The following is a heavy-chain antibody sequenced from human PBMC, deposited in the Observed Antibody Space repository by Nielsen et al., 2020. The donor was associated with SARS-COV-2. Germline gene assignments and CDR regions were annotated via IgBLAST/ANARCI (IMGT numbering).Heavy chain of an antibody. D-gene: IGHD2-15*01. V-gene: IGHV4-31*03. CDR1: GGSFRTGGFH. CDR3: ARESGGAVDLDY. Sequence: SETLSLTCTVSGGSFRTGGFHWNWIRQHPGKGLEWIGYIYDSGNAYYNPSLKSRVTISVDTSKRQFSLKLNSVTAADTAVYYCARESGGAVDLDYWGQGTLVTVSP. CDR2: IYDSGNA. J-gene: IGHJ4*02.